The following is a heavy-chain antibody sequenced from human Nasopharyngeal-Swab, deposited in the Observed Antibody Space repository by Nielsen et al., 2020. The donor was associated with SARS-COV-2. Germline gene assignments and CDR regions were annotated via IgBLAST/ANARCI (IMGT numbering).Heavy chain of an antibody. CDR2: INAGNGNT. V-gene: IGHV1-3*01. CDR3: ARGLGIFGFPRGGMDV. CDR1: GHTFTSYA. Sequence: ASVKVSCKASGHTFTSYAMHWVRQAPGQRLEWMGWINAGNGNTKYSQKFQGRVTITRDTSASTAYMELSSLRSEDTAVYYCARGLGIFGFPRGGMDVWGQGTTVTVSS. J-gene: IGHJ6*02. D-gene: IGHD3-3*01.